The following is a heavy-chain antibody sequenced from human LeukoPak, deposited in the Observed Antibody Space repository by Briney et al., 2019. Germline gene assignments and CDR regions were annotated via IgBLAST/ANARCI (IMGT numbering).Heavy chain of an antibody. V-gene: IGHV3-23*01. J-gene: IGHJ5*02. CDR2: ITGSGSNT. Sequence: PGGSLRLSCAASGFTFSGYAMSWVRQAPGKGLEWVSAITGSGSNTYSADSVKGRFTISRDNSKSTPYLQMNSLRAEDTAVYYCSKGGMATMYNWFDPWGQGTLVTVSS. CDR3: SKGGMATMYNWFDP. CDR1: GFTFSGYA. D-gene: IGHD5-24*01.